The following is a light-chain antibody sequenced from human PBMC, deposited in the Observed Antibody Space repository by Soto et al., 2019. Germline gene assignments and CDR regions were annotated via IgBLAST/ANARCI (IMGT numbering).Light chain of an antibody. V-gene: IGKV3D-15*01. Sequence: EVVMTQSPATVSVSPGERATLSCRASQSVSTNLAWYQQKPGQAPRLLIYGASGRATAIPARFSGSGSGTEFTLTISSLQSLDCAIYYCQQYDKWTETFGQGTKVDIK. J-gene: IGKJ1*01. CDR1: QSVSTN. CDR2: GAS. CDR3: QQYDKWTET.